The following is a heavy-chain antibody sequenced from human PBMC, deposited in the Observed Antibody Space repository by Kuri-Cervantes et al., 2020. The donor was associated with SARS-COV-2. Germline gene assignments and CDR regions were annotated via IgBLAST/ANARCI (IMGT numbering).Heavy chain of an antibody. CDR1: GFTFSSYA. CDR3: ARLLPIVATTNYFDY. V-gene: IGHV3-30-3*01. J-gene: IGHJ4*02. D-gene: IGHD5-12*01. Sequence: GESPKISCAASGFTFSSYAMHWVRQAPGKGLEWVAVISYDGSNKYYADSVKGRFTISRDNSKNTLCLQMNSLRAEDTAVYYCARLLPIVATTNYFDYWGQGTLVTVSS. CDR2: ISYDGSNK.